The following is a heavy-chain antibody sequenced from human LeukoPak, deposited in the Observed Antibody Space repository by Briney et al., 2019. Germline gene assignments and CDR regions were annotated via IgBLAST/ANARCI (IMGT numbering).Heavy chain of an antibody. Sequence: SETLSLTCTVSGGSISSYYWSWIRQPAGKGLEWIGRIYTSGSTNYNPSLKSRVTMSVDTSKNQFSLKLSSVTAADTAVYYCAGVTRDCSSTSRYHFDYWGQGTLVTVSS. CDR3: AGVTRDCSSTSRYHFDY. D-gene: IGHD2-2*01. CDR2: IYTSGST. CDR1: GGSISSYY. J-gene: IGHJ4*02. V-gene: IGHV4-4*07.